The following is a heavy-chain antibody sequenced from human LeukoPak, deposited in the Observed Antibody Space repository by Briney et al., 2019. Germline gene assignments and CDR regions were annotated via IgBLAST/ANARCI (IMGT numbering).Heavy chain of an antibody. CDR2: IYWDDDK. V-gene: IGHV2-5*02. Sequence: GSGPTLVKPTQTLTLTFTYSGFSLSTRGVGVGWIRQPPGKALEWLALIYWDDDKRYSPSLKSRLTITKDTSKNQVVLTMTNMDPVDTATYYCAHNLDVSRDIAVAPFDPWGQGTLVTVSS. D-gene: IGHD6-19*01. CDR1: GFSLSTRGVG. J-gene: IGHJ5*02. CDR3: AHNLDVSRDIAVAPFDP.